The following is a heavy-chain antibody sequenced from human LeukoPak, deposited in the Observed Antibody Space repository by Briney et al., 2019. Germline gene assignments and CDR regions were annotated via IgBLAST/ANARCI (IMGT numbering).Heavy chain of an antibody. CDR1: GGSISSGDYY. D-gene: IGHD3-22*01. Sequence: PSETLSLTCTVSGGSISSGDYYWSWIRQPPGKGLEWIGYIYYSGSTYYNPSLKSRVTISVDTSKNQFSLKLSSVTAADTAVYYCARAPRGYSSGYYFDYWGQGTLVTVSS. J-gene: IGHJ4*02. CDR3: ARAPRGYSSGYYFDY. V-gene: IGHV4-30-4*08. CDR2: IYYSGST.